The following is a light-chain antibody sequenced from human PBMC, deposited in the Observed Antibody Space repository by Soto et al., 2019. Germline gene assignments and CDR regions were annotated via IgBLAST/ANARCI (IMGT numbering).Light chain of an antibody. CDR2: EVT. Sequence: QSALTQPPSASGSLGQPVTISCPGTGGEVGGYNYVSWHQQHPGKAPKVMIYEVTKRPPGVPDRFSGSKSGNTASLTVSGLQAEDEADYYCSSFAGGGNPVLLGGGTKLTVL. CDR3: SSFAGGGNPVL. V-gene: IGLV2-8*01. CDR1: GGEVGGYNY. J-gene: IGLJ2*01.